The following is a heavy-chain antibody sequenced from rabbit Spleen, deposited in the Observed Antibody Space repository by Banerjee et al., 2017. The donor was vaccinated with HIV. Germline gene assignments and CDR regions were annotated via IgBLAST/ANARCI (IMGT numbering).Heavy chain of an antibody. CDR2: IEPIFGNT. J-gene: IGHJ4*01. CDR1: GFSFSDRDV. V-gene: IGHV1S7*01. CDR3: ARRGHGNDYGL. Sequence: QSLEESGGGLVKPGGSLTLTCEASGFSFSDRDVMCWVRQAPGKGLEWIGYIEPIFGNTSYASWVNGRFTLSSHNAQNTLYLQLSSLPAADTATYFCARRGHGNDYGLWGQGTLVTVS. D-gene: IGHD6-1*01.